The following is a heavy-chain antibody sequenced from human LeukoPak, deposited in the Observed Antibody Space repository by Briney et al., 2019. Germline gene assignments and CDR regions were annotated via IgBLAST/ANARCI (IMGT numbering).Heavy chain of an antibody. V-gene: IGHV1-69*06. CDR2: IIPLFGTT. Sequence: AASVTVSCKASGGSFISYAISWVRQAPGQGPEWMGGIIPLFGTTYYAQRFQGRVTITADKSTTTAYMELSSLRFEDTGMYYCATTRGYGDYVRYYFHYMDVWGKGTTVAVSS. D-gene: IGHD4-17*01. J-gene: IGHJ6*03. CDR3: ATTRGYGDYVRYYFHYMDV. CDR1: GGSFISYA.